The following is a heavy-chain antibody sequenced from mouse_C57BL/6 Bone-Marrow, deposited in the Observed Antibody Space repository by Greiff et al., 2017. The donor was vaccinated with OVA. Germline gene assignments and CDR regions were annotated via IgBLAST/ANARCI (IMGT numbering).Heavy chain of an antibody. D-gene: IGHD2-3*01. V-gene: IGHV1-76*01. CDR1: GYTFTDYY. Sequence: QVQLQQSGAELVRPGASVKLSCKASGYTFTDYYINWVKQRPGQGLEWIARIYPGSGNTYYNEKFKGKATLTAEKSSSTAYMQLSSLTSEDSAVYVCARFDDGYYPFAYWGQGTLVTVSA. CDR3: ARFDDGYYPFAY. CDR2: IYPGSGNT. J-gene: IGHJ3*01.